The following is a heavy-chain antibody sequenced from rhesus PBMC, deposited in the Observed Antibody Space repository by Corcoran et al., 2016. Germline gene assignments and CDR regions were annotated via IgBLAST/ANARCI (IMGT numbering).Heavy chain of an antibody. Sequence: QVQLQESGPGLVKPLETLSLTCAVSGGYISSNSWTWIRPPPWKGLEVIGSIYGSGSSTNYNPSLKSRVTLSVHTSKNQFSLKLSSVTAADTAVYYCARQGAYYSGSYYYFLDYWGQGVLVTVSS. V-gene: IGHV4S11*01. D-gene: IGHD3-16*01. CDR1: GGYISSNS. J-gene: IGHJ4*01. CDR3: ARQGAYYSGSYYYFLDY. CDR2: IYGSGSST.